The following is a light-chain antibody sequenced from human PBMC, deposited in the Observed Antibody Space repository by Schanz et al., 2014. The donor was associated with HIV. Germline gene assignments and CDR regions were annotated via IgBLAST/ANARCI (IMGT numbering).Light chain of an antibody. CDR3: QQYSSNSPT. V-gene: IGKV1-5*03. CDR1: QSISSW. CDR2: GAS. Sequence: DIQMTQSPSTLSASVGDRVTITCRASQSISSWLAWYQQRPGKAPKLLISGASTLESGVPSRFSGSWSGTEVTLTSSSLQPDDFTTYYCQQYSSNSPTFGQGTKVEIK. J-gene: IGKJ4*01.